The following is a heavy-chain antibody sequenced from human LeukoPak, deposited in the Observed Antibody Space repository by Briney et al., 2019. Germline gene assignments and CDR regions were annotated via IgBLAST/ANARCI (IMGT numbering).Heavy chain of an antibody. D-gene: IGHD4-17*01. Sequence: GGSLRLSCAASGFTFDDYGMSWVRQAPGKGLEWVSGINWNGGSTGYADSVKGRFTISRDNAKNSLYLQMNSLRAEDTALYYCARLLGLRVTTSGLDAFDIWGQGTMVTVSS. J-gene: IGHJ3*02. V-gene: IGHV3-20*04. CDR1: GFTFDDYG. CDR3: ARLLGLRVTTSGLDAFDI. CDR2: INWNGGST.